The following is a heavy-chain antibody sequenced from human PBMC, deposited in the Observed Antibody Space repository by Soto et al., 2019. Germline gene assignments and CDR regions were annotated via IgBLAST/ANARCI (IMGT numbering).Heavy chain of an antibody. D-gene: IGHD2-2*01. Sequence: QVQLQESGPGLVKPSETLSLTCTVSGGSVSSGSYYWSWIRQPPGKGLEWIGYIYYSGSTNYNPALKSRVTISVDTSKNQFSLKLSSVTAADTAVYYCARGRTYCSSTSCYLAPHFDYWGQGTLVTVSS. V-gene: IGHV4-61*01. CDR3: ARGRTYCSSTSCYLAPHFDY. J-gene: IGHJ4*02. CDR1: GGSVSSGSYY. CDR2: IYYSGST.